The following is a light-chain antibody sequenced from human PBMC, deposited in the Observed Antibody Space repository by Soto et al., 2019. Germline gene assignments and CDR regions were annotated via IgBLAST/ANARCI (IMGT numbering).Light chain of an antibody. J-gene: IGLJ2*01. CDR2: DVT. V-gene: IGLV2-11*01. Sequence: QSALTQPRSVSGSPGQSVTISCTGTSSDVGDYNYVSWYQQYPGKAPKLMLYDVTKRPSGVPDRFSGSKSGNTASLTISGLQAEDEADYYCCSYAGSSVAFGGGTQLTVL. CDR1: SSDVGDYNY. CDR3: CSYAGSSVA.